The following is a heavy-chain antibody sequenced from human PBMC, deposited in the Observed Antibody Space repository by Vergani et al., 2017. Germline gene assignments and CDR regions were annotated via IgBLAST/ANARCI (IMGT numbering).Heavy chain of an antibody. Sequence: QVQLQESGPGLVKPSQTLSLTCTVSGGSISSDNYYWSWIRQPPGKGLEWIGYIYYSEFTYYNPSLKSRVSISVDTSKNQFPLKLSSVTAADTAVYYCARYSGGDSEYFQHWGQGTLVTVSS. CDR1: GGSISSDNYY. CDR2: IYYSEFT. J-gene: IGHJ1*01. CDR3: ARYSGGDSEYFQH. V-gene: IGHV4-30-4*01. D-gene: IGHD1-26*01.